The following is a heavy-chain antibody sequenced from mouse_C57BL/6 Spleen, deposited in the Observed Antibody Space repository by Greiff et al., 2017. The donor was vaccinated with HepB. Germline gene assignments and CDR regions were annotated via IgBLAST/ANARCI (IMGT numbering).Heavy chain of an antibody. V-gene: IGHV1-59*01. CDR3: ARASSSGSGGYFDY. J-gene: IGHJ2*01. CDR1: GYTFTSYW. D-gene: IGHD1-1*01. Sequence: QVQLQQPGAELVRPGTSVKLSCKASGYTFTSYWMHWVKQRPGQGLEWIGVIDPSDSYTNYNQKFKGKATLTVDTSSSTAYMQLSSLTSEDSAVYYCARASSSGSGGYFDYWGQGTTLTVSS. CDR2: IDPSDSYT.